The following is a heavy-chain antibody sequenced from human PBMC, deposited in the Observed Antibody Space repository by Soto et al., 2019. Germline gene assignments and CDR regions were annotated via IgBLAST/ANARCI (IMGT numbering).Heavy chain of an antibody. Sequence: QLQLRESGPGLVKPSETLSLTCTVSGGSISGGVGGLYYWSWIRQPPGKGLEWIGYIYDSGSTYSNPSLKSRVNISVDTSKNQFSLRLSAVTAADTAVYYCAREVIPLTTDWYFDLWGRGTLVTVSS. CDR1: GGSISGGVGGLYY. CDR3: AREVIPLTTDWYFDL. CDR2: IYDSGST. V-gene: IGHV4-30-4*01. J-gene: IGHJ2*01. D-gene: IGHD4-17*01.